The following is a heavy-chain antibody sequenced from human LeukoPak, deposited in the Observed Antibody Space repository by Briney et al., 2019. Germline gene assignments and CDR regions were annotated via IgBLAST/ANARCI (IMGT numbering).Heavy chain of an antibody. CDR1: GFIFINYG. J-gene: IGHJ5*02. D-gene: IGHD3-22*01. V-gene: IGHV3-23*01. Sequence: GGSLRLSCAASGFIFINYGLIWVRQAPGKGLQWVSAISNDGGGTTYADFVKGRFTISRDNSKNTLFLQMNSLRAEDTALYYCAKGGSGYFADLWGQGTLVTVSS. CDR3: AKGGSGYFADL. CDR2: ISNDGGGT.